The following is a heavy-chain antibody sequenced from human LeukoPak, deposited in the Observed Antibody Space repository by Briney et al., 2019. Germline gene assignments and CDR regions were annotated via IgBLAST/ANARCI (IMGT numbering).Heavy chain of an antibody. V-gene: IGHV3-7*04. D-gene: IGHD6-13*01. J-gene: IGHJ3*02. CDR3: ARDWQWQQLDGDAFDI. CDR1: GFTFSSYS. CDR2: IKQDGSEK. Sequence: PGGSLRLSCAASGFTFSSYSMSWVRQAPGKGLEWVSNIKQDGSEKYYVDSVKGRFTISRDNAKNSLFLQMNSLRAEDTAVYYCARDWQWQQLDGDAFDIWGLGTMVTVSS.